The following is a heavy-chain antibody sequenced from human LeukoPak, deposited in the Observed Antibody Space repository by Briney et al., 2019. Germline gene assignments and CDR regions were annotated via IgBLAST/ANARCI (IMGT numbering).Heavy chain of an antibody. D-gene: IGHD1-26*01. J-gene: IGHJ4*02. CDR1: GGSISSSN. CDR3: AKDASGSYCPDY. CDR2: ISGSGANT. V-gene: IGHV3-23*01. Sequence: ETLSLTCAVSGGSISSSNWWSWVRQAPGKGLEWVSGISGSGANTHYADSVKGRFTISRDSSKNTLYLQMNSLRAEDTATYYCAKDASGSYCPDYWGQGTLVTVSS.